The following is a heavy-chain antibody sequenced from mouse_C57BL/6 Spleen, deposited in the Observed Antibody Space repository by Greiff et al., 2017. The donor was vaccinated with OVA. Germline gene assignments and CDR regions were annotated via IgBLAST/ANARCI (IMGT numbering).Heavy chain of an antibody. V-gene: IGHV1-55*01. CDR2: IYPGSGST. Sequence: QVQLQQSGAELVKPGASVKMSCKASGYTFTSYWITWVKQRPGQGLEWIGDIYPGSGSTNYNEKFKSKATLTVDTSSSTAYMQLSSLTSEDSAVYYCAGDIYYGSKVAYWGQGTLVTVSA. CDR3: AGDIYYGSKVAY. J-gene: IGHJ3*01. D-gene: IGHD2-1*01. CDR1: GYTFTSYW.